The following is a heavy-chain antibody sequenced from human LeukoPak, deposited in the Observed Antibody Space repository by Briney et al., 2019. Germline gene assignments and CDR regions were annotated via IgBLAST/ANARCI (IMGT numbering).Heavy chain of an antibody. D-gene: IGHD4-17*01. CDR1: GFTFSSYA. Sequence: PGGSLRLSCAASGFTFSSYAMSWVRQAPGKGLEWVSAISGSGGSTYYADSVKGRFTISRDNSKNTLYLQMNSLRAEDTAVYYCARGRASTTVTTGFNYWGQGTLVTVSS. CDR3: ARGRASTTVTTGFNY. J-gene: IGHJ4*02. CDR2: ISGSGGST. V-gene: IGHV3-23*01.